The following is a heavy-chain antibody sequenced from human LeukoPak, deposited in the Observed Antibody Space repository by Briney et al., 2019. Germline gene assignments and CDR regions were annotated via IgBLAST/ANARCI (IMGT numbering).Heavy chain of an antibody. CDR2: INPNSGGT. Sequence: VASVKVSCKASGYTFTGYYMHWVRQAPGQGLEWMGWINPNSGGTNYAQKFQGRVTMTRDTSISTAYMELSRLRSDDTAVYYCARVRTVGATTGGYFDYWGQGTLVTVSS. V-gene: IGHV1-2*02. CDR1: GYTFTGYY. CDR3: ARVRTVGATTGGYFDY. D-gene: IGHD1-26*01. J-gene: IGHJ4*02.